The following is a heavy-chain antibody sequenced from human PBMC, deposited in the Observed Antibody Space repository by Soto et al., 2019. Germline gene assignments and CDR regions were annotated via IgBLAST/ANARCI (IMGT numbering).Heavy chain of an antibody. V-gene: IGHV1-3*01. J-gene: IGHJ4*02. D-gene: IGHD3-10*01. CDR3: SRGPGGPDGPGEN. CDR2: INAGNGNT. CDR1: GYTFTSYA. Sequence: QVQLVQSGAEVKKPGASVKVSCKASGYTFTSYAMHWVRQAPGQRLEWMGWINAGNGNTKYSQKFQGRVIITRDTSASTAHMEISCPRSEGPAVYFGSRGPGGPDGPGENWGQGTLTTGSS.